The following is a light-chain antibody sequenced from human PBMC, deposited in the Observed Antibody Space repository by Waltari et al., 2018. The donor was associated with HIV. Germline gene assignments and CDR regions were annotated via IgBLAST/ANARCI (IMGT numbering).Light chain of an antibody. CDR1: QSVSSNY. V-gene: IGKV3-20*01. CDR2: GAS. CDR3: QQYVSSPLT. Sequence: DIVLTQSPGTLSLSPGERATLSCRASQSVSSNYLAWYQQKPGQAPRLLIYGASSRATGLPDRISGSGSGTDFTLTISRLEPEDFAVYFCQQYVSSPLTFGGGTNLEIK. J-gene: IGKJ4*01.